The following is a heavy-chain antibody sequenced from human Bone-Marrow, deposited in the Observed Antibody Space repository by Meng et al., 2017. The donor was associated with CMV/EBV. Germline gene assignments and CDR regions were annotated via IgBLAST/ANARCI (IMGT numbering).Heavy chain of an antibody. CDR2: ISSSGSTI. Sequence: GGSLRLSCAASGFTFSDYYMSWIRQAPGKGLEWVSYISSSGSTIYYADSVKGRFTISRDNAKNSLYLQMNSLRAEDTAVYYCARALSPSYYDFWSGGTYYYYGMDVWGQGTTVNVSS. CDR3: ARALSPSYYDFWSGGTYYYYGMDV. V-gene: IGHV3-11*04. J-gene: IGHJ6*02. CDR1: GFTFSDYY. D-gene: IGHD3-3*01.